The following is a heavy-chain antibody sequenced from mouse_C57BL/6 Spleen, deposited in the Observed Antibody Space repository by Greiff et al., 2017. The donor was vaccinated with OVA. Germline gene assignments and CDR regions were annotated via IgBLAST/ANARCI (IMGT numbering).Heavy chain of an antibody. CDR3: ARSGSNYPMDY. Sequence: VHLVESGAELARPGASVKLSCKASGYTFTSYGISWVKQRTGQGLEWIGEIYPRSGNTYYNEKFKGKATLTADKSSSTAYMELRSLTSEDSAVYFCARSGSNYPMDYWGQGTSVTVSS. CDR1: GYTFTSYG. CDR2: IYPRSGNT. D-gene: IGHD2-5*01. V-gene: IGHV1-81*01. J-gene: IGHJ4*01.